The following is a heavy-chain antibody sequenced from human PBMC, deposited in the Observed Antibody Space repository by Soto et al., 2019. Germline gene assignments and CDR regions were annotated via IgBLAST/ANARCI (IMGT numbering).Heavy chain of an antibody. CDR2: ISYDGSNK. V-gene: IGHV3-30*18. Sequence: GGSLRLSCAASGFTFSSYGMHWVRQAPGKGLEWVAVISYDGSNKYYADSVKGRFTISRDNSKNTLYLQMNSLRAEDTAVYYCAKDFYGVVLWFGELLSSFDYWGQGTLVTVSS. CDR3: AKDFYGVVLWFGELLSSFDY. CDR1: GFTFSSYG. D-gene: IGHD3-10*01. J-gene: IGHJ4*02.